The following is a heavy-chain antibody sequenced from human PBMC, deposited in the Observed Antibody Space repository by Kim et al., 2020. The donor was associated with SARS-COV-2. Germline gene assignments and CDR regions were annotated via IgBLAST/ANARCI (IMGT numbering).Heavy chain of an antibody. CDR3: ASIQGLRYFDWLSRKGSDYFDY. CDR1: GFTFSSYA. D-gene: IGHD3-9*01. Sequence: GGSLRLSCAASGFTFSSYAMHWVRQAPGKGLEWVAVISYDGSNKYYADSVKGRFTISRDNSKNTLYLQMNSRRAEDTAVYYCASIQGLRYFDWLSRKGSDYFDYWGQGTLVTVSS. V-gene: IGHV3-30*04. J-gene: IGHJ4*02. CDR2: ISYDGSNK.